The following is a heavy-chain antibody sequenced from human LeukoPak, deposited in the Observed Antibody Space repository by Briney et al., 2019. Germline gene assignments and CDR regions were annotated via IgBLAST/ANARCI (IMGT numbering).Heavy chain of an antibody. V-gene: IGHV1-8*01. D-gene: IGHD1-26*01. J-gene: IGHJ4*02. Sequence: ASVKVSCKASGYTFTSYDINWVRQATGQGLEWMGWMNPNSGNTGYAQKFQGRVTMTRDTSISTAYMELSSLRSEDTAVYYCARGRFRWELEIRDFDYWGQGTLVTVSS. CDR2: MNPNSGNT. CDR3: ARGRFRWELEIRDFDY. CDR1: GYTFTSYD.